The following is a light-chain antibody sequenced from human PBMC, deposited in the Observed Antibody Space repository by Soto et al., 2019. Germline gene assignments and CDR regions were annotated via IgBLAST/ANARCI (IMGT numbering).Light chain of an antibody. V-gene: IGKV3-15*01. CDR3: QQYKNWPPYT. CDR1: QSVSSK. CDR2: NAS. J-gene: IGKJ2*01. Sequence: DTLMTQAPATLYVSPGERATLSCRASQSVSSKLVWYQQTPGQAPRLLIYNASTRATDIPARCSGRGSGTEFTLSISGLQSEDLAVYYCQQYKNWPPYTLGQGTKLEI.